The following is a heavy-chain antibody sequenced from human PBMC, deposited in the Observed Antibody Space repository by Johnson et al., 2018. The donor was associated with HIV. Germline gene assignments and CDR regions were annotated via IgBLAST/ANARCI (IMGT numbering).Heavy chain of an antibody. CDR1: GFTFSTFG. V-gene: IGHV3-30*02. J-gene: IGHJ3*02. D-gene: IGHD6-6*01. CDR2: KRYDGSNK. Sequence: QVQLVESGGGVVQPGGSLRLSCAASGFTFSTFGMHWVRQAPGKGLEWVSFKRYDGSNKYYADFVKGRFTTSRDNSRNTVFLQMIILRPKDTAMYYCASGVTARAPLLIWGQGTMVTVSS. CDR3: ASGVTARAPLLI.